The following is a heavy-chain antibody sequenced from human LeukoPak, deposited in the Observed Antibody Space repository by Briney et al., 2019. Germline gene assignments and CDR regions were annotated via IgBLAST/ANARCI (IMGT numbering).Heavy chain of an antibody. Sequence: ASVKVSCKASGGTFSSYAISWVRQAPGQGLEWMGGIIPIFGTANYAQKFQGRVTITADESTSTAYMELSSLRSEDTAVYYCARSKLLWFGDKVFYYFDYWGQGTLVTVSS. CDR3: ARSKLLWFGDKVFYYFDY. V-gene: IGHV1-69*13. J-gene: IGHJ4*02. D-gene: IGHD3-10*01. CDR2: IIPIFGTA. CDR1: GGTFSSYA.